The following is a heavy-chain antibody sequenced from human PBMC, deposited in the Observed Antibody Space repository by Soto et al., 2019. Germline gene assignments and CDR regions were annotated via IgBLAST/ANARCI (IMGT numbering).Heavy chain of an antibody. V-gene: IGHV1-2*02. CDR3: GGGGGVGVAGSAAFDM. Sequence: QLHLVQSGAVVKKPGASVTVSCSASGYPVTAYYMHWVRQAPGRGLEWMGGINPATGAAKYTQTFQGRVTMARGTATRTVFLGPSRPGSLETGRFYLGGGGGVGVAGSAAFDMWGQGTLVTVSS. CDR2: INPATGAA. J-gene: IGHJ3*02. CDR1: GYPVTAYY. D-gene: IGHD3-3*01.